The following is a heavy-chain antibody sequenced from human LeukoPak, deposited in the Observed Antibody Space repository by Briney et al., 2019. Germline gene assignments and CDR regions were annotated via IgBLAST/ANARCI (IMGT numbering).Heavy chain of an antibody. Sequence: GASVKVSCKASGYTFTSYDINWVRQATGQWLEWMGWVNPNSGHTGYAQKFQGRVTMTRNTSISTAYMDLSSLRSEDTAVYYCARGAPGSYCSGGSCPYFDYWGQGTLVSVSS. CDR2: VNPNSGHT. V-gene: IGHV1-8*01. CDR1: GYTFTSYD. CDR3: ARGAPGSYCSGGSCPYFDY. D-gene: IGHD2-15*01. J-gene: IGHJ4*02.